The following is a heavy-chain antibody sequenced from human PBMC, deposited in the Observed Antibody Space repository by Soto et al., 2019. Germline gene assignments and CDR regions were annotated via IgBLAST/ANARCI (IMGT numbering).Heavy chain of an antibody. CDR3: ARAKGVVLPAYDY. CDR1: GFTFSSYS. Sequence: EVQLVESGGGLVQPGGSLRLSCAASGFTFSSYSMNWVRQAPGKGLEWVSYISSSSSTIYYADSVKGRFTISRDNAKNSLYLQMNSLRAEDTAVYYCARAKGVVLPAYDYWGQGTLVTVSS. J-gene: IGHJ4*02. CDR2: ISSSSSTI. D-gene: IGHD2-2*01. V-gene: IGHV3-48*01.